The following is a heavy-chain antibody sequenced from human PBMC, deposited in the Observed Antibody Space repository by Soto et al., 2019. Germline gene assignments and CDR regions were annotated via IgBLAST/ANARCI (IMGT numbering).Heavy chain of an antibody. Sequence: QVQLVESGGGLVKPGGSLRLSCAASGFTFSDYYMSWIRQAPGKGLGWLSYISISGGTVYYADSVKGRFSISRENAKNSLYLQLSSLRAEDTAVYFCARERARVFDSWGQGTLVTVSS. V-gene: IGHV3-11*01. CDR1: GFTFSDYY. CDR3: ARERARVFDS. CDR2: ISISGGTV. J-gene: IGHJ4*02.